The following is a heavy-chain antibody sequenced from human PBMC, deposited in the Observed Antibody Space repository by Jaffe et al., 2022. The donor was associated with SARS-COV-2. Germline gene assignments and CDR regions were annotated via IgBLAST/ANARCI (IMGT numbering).Heavy chain of an antibody. CDR3: ARRDSRGYIDAFDI. D-gene: IGHD3-22*01. Sequence: QITLKESGPTLVKPTQTLTLTCSFSGFSLSTSGVGVGWIRQPPGKALEWLALIYWDDDKRYSPSLKSRLTITKDTSKNRVVLTMTNMDPVDTATYYCARRDSRGYIDAFDIWGQGTMVTVSS. J-gene: IGHJ3*02. CDR1: GFSLSTSGVG. CDR2: IYWDDDK. V-gene: IGHV2-5*02.